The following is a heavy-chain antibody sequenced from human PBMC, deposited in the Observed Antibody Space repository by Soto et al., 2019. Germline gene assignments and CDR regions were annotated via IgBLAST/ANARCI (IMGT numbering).Heavy chain of an antibody. CDR3: AIGVRHSGHDHASAS. Sequence: HPGGTLRLSCAASGFTFTTYTMTWVRQAPRKGLEWVSTISGSGDSTYYADSVKGRFTISRDNSKNTLYLHMYSLRVEDTAVYYCAIGVRHSGHDHASASWGQRTLVTGSS. CDR2: ISGSGDST. D-gene: IGHD5-12*01. V-gene: IGHV3-23*01. CDR1: GFTFTTYT. J-gene: IGHJ5*02.